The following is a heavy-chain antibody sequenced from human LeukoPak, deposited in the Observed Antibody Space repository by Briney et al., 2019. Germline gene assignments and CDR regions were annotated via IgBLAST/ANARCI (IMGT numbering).Heavy chain of an antibody. V-gene: IGHV4-59*01. CDR1: GGSISSYY. CDR2: IYYSGST. CDR3: AREGYCSSTSCSTGAFDI. Sequence: PSETLSLTCTVSGGSISSYYWSWIRQPPGKGLEWIGYIYYSGSTNYNPSLKSRVTISVDTSKNQFSLKLSSVTAADTAVYYCAREGYCSSTSCSTGAFDIWGQGTMVTVSS. D-gene: IGHD2-2*01. J-gene: IGHJ3*02.